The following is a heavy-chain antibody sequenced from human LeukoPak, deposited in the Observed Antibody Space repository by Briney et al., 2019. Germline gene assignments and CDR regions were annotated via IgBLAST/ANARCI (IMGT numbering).Heavy chain of an antibody. CDR1: GSSISNSGYY. J-gene: IGHJ4*02. V-gene: IGHV4-39*01. CDR2: IHYSDSA. Sequence: KPSETLSLTCAVSGSSISNSGYYWAWIRQPPGKGLEYIGNIHYSDSALYNPSLQSRATILVDTSKNQFSLKLSSVTAADTAVYYCARRRAAAGPFDYWGQGTLVTVSS. CDR3: ARRRAAAGPFDY. D-gene: IGHD6-13*01.